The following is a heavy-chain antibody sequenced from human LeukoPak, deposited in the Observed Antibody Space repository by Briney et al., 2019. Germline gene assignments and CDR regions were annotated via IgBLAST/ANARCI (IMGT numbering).Heavy chain of an antibody. D-gene: IGHD6-6*01. CDR3: ARDSSSSYYFDY. CDR2: IYTSGST. CDR1: GGSISSGSYY. Sequence: PSETLSLTCTVSGGSISSGSYYWSWIRQPAGKGLEWIGRIYTSGSTNYNPSLKSRVTTSVDTSKNQFSLKLSSVTAADTAVYYCARDSSSSYYFDYWGQGTLVTVSS. J-gene: IGHJ4*02. V-gene: IGHV4-61*02.